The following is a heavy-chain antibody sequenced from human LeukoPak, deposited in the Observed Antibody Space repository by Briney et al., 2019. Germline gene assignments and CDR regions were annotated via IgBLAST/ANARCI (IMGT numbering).Heavy chain of an antibody. Sequence: GGSLRLSCAASGFTFSSYEMNWVRQAPGKGLEWVSSISSSSSYIYYADSVKGRFTISRDNAKNSLYLQMNSLRAEDTAVYYCARDTPVGATKGSGDYNWFDPWGQGTLVTVSS. CDR1: GFTFSSYE. J-gene: IGHJ5*02. CDR2: ISSSSSYI. D-gene: IGHD1-26*01. V-gene: IGHV3-21*01. CDR3: ARDTPVGATKGSGDYNWFDP.